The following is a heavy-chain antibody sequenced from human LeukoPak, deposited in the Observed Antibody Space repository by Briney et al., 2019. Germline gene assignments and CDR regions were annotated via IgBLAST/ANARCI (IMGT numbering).Heavy chain of an antibody. V-gene: IGHV4-59*01. J-gene: IGHJ4*02. CDR2: VYYSGNT. CDR3: ASGPEPYYFDY. CDR1: GGSISTYY. D-gene: IGHD1-14*01. Sequence: SETLSLTCSVSGGSISTYYYSWIRQPPGKELEWIGYVYYSGNTNYNPSLKSRVTISLDTSKNHLSLKMTSVTVADTAMYYCASGPEPYYFDYWGQGALVTVSS.